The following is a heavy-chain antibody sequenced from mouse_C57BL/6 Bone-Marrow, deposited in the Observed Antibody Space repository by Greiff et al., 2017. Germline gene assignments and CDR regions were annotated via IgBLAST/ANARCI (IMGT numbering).Heavy chain of an antibody. CDR3: AREEDDWPFAY. J-gene: IGHJ3*01. D-gene: IGHD2-4*01. CDR1: GYTFTSYW. CDR2: IYPSDGYT. Sequence: QVQLQQPGAELVKPGASVKLSCKASGYTFTSYWMPWVKQRPGQGLEWIGDIYPSDGYTNYNQKFKGKATLAVDTSSSTAYMQLSSLTSEDSAVYYCAREEDDWPFAYWGQGTLVTVSA. V-gene: IGHV1-50*01.